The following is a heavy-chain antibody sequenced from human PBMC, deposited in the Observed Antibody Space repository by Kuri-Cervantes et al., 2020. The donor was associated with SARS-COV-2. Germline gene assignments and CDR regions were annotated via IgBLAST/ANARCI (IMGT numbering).Heavy chain of an antibody. Sequence: GESLKISCAASGFTFSSYAMHWVRQAPGKGLEWMGGFDPEDGETIYAQKFQGRVTMTEDTSTDTAYMELSSLRSEDTAVYYCATDFAVFGSGGSCCLHWGQGTLVTVSS. CDR3: ATDFAVFGSGGSCCLH. V-gene: IGHV1-24*01. J-gene: IGHJ4*02. CDR2: FDPEDGET. D-gene: IGHD2-15*01. CDR1: GFTFSSYA.